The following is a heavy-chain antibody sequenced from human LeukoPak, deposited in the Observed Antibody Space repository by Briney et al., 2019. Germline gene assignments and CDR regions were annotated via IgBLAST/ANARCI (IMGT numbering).Heavy chain of an antibody. J-gene: IGHJ5*02. Sequence: SVKVSCKASGGTFSSYAISWVRQAPGQGLEWMEGIIPIFGTANYAQKFQGRVTITTDESTSTAYMELSSLRSEDTAVYYCASLTPVAGYNWFDPWGQGTLVTVSS. CDR1: GGTFSSYA. CDR2: IIPIFGTA. CDR3: ASLTPVAGYNWFDP. V-gene: IGHV1-69*05. D-gene: IGHD6-19*01.